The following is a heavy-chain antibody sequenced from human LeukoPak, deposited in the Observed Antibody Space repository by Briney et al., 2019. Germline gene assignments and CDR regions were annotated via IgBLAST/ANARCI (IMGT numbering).Heavy chain of an antibody. V-gene: IGHV3-23*01. D-gene: IGHD3-22*01. CDR1: GFTFSSYA. J-gene: IGHJ4*02. Sequence: GGSLRLSCAASGFTFSSYAMHWVRQAPGKGLEWVSAISGSGGSTYYADSVKGRFTISRDNSKNTLYLQMNSLRAEDTAVYYCAKDVYDSSGYYQFDYWGQGTLVTVSS. CDR2: ISGSGGST. CDR3: AKDVYDSSGYYQFDY.